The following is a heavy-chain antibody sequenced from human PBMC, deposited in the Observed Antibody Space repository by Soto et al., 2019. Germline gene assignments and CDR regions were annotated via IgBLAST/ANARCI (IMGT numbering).Heavy chain of an antibody. Sequence: GASLRLSCAASGFTFSAYAMHWVRQAPSKALEWMAVVSHDGRNTHYADSVKGRLTISRDSSKNTVSLEMTSLRAEDTAVFYCAKGGRQWLVTSDFNYWGQGALVTVSS. J-gene: IGHJ4*02. V-gene: IGHV3-30*18. D-gene: IGHD6-19*01. CDR1: GFTFSAYA. CDR2: VSHDGRNT. CDR3: AKGGRQWLVTSDFNY.